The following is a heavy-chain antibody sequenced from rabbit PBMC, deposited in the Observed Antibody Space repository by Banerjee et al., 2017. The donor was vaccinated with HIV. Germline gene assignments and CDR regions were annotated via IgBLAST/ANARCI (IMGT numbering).Heavy chain of an antibody. J-gene: IGHJ4*01. CDR1: EFDLSRYY. CDR2: INSSSRNV. D-gene: IGHD4-1*01. CDR3: ARDLAGVIGWNFNL. Sequence: QEQLKETGGGLVQPGGSLKLSCKASEFDLSRYYMSWVRQAPGKGLEWIGCINSSSRNVVYASWATCRFTISKTSSTTVTLQMTSLTAADTATYFCARDLAGVIGWNFNLWGPGTLVTVS. V-gene: IGHV1S45*01.